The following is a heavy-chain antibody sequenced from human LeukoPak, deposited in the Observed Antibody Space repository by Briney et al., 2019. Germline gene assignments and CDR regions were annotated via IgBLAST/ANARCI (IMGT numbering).Heavy chain of an antibody. CDR3: VREASGYYHVFDS. CDR1: GFSLSTYF. CDR2: ITNSGRST. V-gene: IGHV3-11*04. D-gene: IGHD3-3*01. J-gene: IGHJ4*02. Sequence: PGGSLRLSCEASGFSLSTYFLSWIRQAPGKGLEWVSYITNSGRSTKYADAVKGRFTISRDNAKQSVYLEMTDLRAEDTAVYYCVREASGYYHVFDSWGQGTLVTVSS.